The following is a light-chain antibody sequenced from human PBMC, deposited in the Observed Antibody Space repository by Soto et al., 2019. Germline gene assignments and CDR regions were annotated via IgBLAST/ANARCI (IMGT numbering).Light chain of an antibody. CDR2: KAS. CDR1: QNIFRW. Sequence: DIQMTQSPSTLSVSVGDRVTITCRARQNIFRWLAWYHQRPGEAPRLLIYKASTLQIGVPSRFRGSGSGTDFTHTITSMQPEDFGTYYCQHYSAYRTFGQGTRV. CDR3: QHYSAYRT. V-gene: IGKV1-5*03. J-gene: IGKJ1*01.